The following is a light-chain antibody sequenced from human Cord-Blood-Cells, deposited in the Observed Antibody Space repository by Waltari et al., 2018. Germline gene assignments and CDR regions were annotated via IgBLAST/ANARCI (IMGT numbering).Light chain of an antibody. CDR3: LLSYSGARV. Sequence: QAVGTQEPSRTVSPGGPVLLPCGPSMEAFTSGHYPYWFQQKPGQAPRTLIYDTSNKHSWTPARFSGSLLGGKAALTLSGAQPEDEAEYYCLLSYSGARVFGGGTKLTVL. J-gene: IGLJ3*02. CDR1: MEAFTSGHY. V-gene: IGLV7-46*01. CDR2: DTS.